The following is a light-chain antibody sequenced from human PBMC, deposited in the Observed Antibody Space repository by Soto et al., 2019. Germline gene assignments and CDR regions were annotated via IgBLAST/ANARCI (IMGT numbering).Light chain of an antibody. CDR2: GAS. J-gene: IGKJ4*01. CDR1: QTVSSN. Sequence: EIVLTQSPGTLSLSPWERATLSCRASQTVSSNLVWYQQKPGQAPRLLIYGASTRATGIPARFSGSGSGTDFTLTISSLQSEDFAVYYCQQYNNWPPVTFGGGTKVDIK. V-gene: IGKV3-15*01. CDR3: QQYNNWPPVT.